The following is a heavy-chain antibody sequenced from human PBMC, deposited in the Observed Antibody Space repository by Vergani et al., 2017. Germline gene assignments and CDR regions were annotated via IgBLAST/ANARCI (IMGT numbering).Heavy chain of an antibody. CDR3: TTAWGLYYLHGEYFQY. CDR2: IRSGGGDI. CDR1: GFTFDTYT. Sequence: EVQLLESGGGLVQPGGSRRLSCAGAGFTFDTYTMAYVRPAPGKGLEWVATIRSGGGDIFYADSVKRRFTISRDNSKNTLFLQMNCLKDEDTAVYYSTTAWGLYYLHGEYFQYWGRGTLVSVAS. V-gene: IGHV3-23*01. J-gene: IGHJ1*01. D-gene: IGHD3-10*01.